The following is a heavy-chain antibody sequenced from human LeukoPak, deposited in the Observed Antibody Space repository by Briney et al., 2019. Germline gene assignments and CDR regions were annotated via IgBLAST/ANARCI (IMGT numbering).Heavy chain of an antibody. CDR1: GLTFGTYW. Sequence: PGGSLRLSCAASGLTFGTYWMSWFRQAPGKGLEWVANIKQDGSEKYYVDSVKGRFTISRDNAKNSLYLQMNSLRVEDTAVYYCARLGLTFYYMDVWGKGTTVTVSS. CDR3: ARLGLTFYYMDV. J-gene: IGHJ6*03. V-gene: IGHV3-7*01. D-gene: IGHD4/OR15-4a*01. CDR2: IKQDGSEK.